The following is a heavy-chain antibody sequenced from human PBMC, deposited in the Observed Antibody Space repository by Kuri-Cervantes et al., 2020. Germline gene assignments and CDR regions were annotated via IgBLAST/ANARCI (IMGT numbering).Heavy chain of an antibody. J-gene: IGHJ3*02. CDR2: INHSGST. D-gene: IGHD3-22*01. V-gene: IGHV4-34*01. Sequence: SETLSLTCAVYGGSFSGYYWSWIRQPPGKGLEWIGEINHSGSTNYNPSLKSRVTISLDTSKTHFSLRLNFVTAADTAVYYCARHLRYYYDSSGPGGNDAFDIWGQGTMVTVSS. CDR1: GGSFSGYY. CDR3: ARHLRYYYDSSGPGGNDAFDI.